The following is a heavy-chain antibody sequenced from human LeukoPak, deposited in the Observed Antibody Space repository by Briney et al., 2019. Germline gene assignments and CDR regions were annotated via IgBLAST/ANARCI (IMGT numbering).Heavy chain of an antibody. CDR3: ARGVWYCSGGSCYRYFDP. J-gene: IGHJ2*01. V-gene: IGHV4-34*01. CDR2: INHSGST. D-gene: IGHD2-15*01. CDR1: GGSFSGYY. Sequence: SETLSLTCAVYGGSFSGYYWSWIRQPPGKGLEWIGEINHSGSTNYNPSLKSRVTISVDTSKNQFSLKLSSVTAADTAVYYCARGVWYCSGGSCYRYFDPWGRGTLVTVSS.